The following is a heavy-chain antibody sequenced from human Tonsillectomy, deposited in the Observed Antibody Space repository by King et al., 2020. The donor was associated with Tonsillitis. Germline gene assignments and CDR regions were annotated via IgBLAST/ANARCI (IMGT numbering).Heavy chain of an antibody. CDR1: DDSISSDDYS. J-gene: IGHJ6*03. CDR2: IFHSGIP. Sequence: LQLQESGSRLLKPPQTLSLTCAVSDDSISSDDYSWSWIRQPPGRGLEWIWNIFHSGIPRYNPSLKSRVIISVDRSKNHLSLKLTAVTAADTAVYFCARGSGRDSHDYMDVWGKGTTVTVSS. V-gene: IGHV4-30-2*01. D-gene: IGHD3-3*01. CDR3: ARGSGRDSHDYMDV.